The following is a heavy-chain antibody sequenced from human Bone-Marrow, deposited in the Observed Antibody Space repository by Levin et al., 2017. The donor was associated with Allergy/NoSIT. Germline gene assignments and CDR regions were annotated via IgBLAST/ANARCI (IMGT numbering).Heavy chain of an antibody. V-gene: IGHV3-74*01. CDR1: GFTFSNYW. Sequence: AGGSLRLSCSASGFTFSNYWMHWVRQAPGKGLVWVSRISTDGSGSSYADSVKGRFTISRDNAKNTLYLQMNSLTANDTGVYYCARALGIDVWGKGTTVIVSS. CDR3: ARALGIDV. CDR2: ISTDGSGS. J-gene: IGHJ6*03.